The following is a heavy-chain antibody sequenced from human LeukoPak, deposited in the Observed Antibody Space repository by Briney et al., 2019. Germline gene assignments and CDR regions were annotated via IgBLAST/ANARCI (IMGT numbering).Heavy chain of an antibody. Sequence: SVKVSCKASGYTFTSYAISWVRQAPGQGLEWMGGIIPIFGTANYAQKFQGRVTITTDESTSTAYMELSSLRSEDTAVYYCARGNSIAAAGFDAFDIWDQGTMVTVSS. V-gene: IGHV1-69*05. CDR3: ARGNSIAAAGFDAFDI. CDR1: GYTFTSYA. CDR2: IIPIFGTA. D-gene: IGHD6-13*01. J-gene: IGHJ3*02.